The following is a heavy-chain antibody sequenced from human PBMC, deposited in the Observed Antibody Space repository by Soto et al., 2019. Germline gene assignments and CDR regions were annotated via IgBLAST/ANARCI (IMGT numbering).Heavy chain of an antibody. Sequence: SPVKRSCKASGATCSGNPIGRLHRTPEQGLEWMGGIIPIFGTANYAQKFQGRVTITADESTSTAYMELSSLRSEDTAVYYCARVLDIVVVPADIYYYYGMDVWGQGTTVTVSS. J-gene: IGHJ6*02. CDR3: ARVLDIVVVPADIYYYYGMDV. CDR2: IIPIFGTA. CDR1: GATCSGNP. V-gene: IGHV1-69*01. D-gene: IGHD2-2*03.